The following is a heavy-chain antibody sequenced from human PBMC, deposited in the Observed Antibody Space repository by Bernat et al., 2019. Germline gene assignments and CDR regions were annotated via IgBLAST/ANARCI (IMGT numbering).Heavy chain of an antibody. CDR1: GFTFRDYA. CDR3: AKEERISGLFKWFDS. J-gene: IGHJ5*01. Sequence: EVQLVESGGGLVQPGGSLRLSCAASGFTFRDYAMGWVRQAPGKGLEWVSTIRGSGGSPRYADYVKGRFIISRDNSKNALFLQMNSLRADDTAVYYCAKEERISGLFKWFDSWGQGTLVTVSS. V-gene: IGHV3-23*04. D-gene: IGHD6-25*01. CDR2: IRGSGGSP.